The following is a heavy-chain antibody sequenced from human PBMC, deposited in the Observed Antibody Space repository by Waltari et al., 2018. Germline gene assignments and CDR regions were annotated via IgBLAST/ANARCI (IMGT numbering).Heavy chain of an antibody. Sequence: QLQLQESGPGLVKPSETLSLTCTVSGGSISRSSYYWGWIRQPPGKGLEWIGSIYYSGRPDDNPSLKSRVTISVDTSKNQFSLKLGSVTAADTAVYDCARDPMGMVQGVMAAFDYWGQGTLVTVSS. V-gene: IGHV4-39*07. J-gene: IGHJ4*02. CDR3: ARDPMGMVQGVMAAFDY. CDR1: GGSISRSSYY. CDR2: IYYSGRP. D-gene: IGHD3-10*01.